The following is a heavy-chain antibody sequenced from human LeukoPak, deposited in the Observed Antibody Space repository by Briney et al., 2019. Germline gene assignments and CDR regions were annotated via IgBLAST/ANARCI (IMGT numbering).Heavy chain of an antibody. CDR2: IYHSGST. J-gene: IGHJ4*02. D-gene: IGHD3-9*01. Sequence: SETLSLTCTVSGGSVSSGGYSWTWIRQPPGKGLEWIGYIYHSGSTSYNPSLKSRVTISIDRSKNQFSLKLSSVTAADTAVYYCARPYYDILTGYSPYYFDYWGQGTLVTVSS. CDR1: GGSVSSGGYS. V-gene: IGHV4-30-2*01. CDR3: ARPYYDILTGYSPYYFDY.